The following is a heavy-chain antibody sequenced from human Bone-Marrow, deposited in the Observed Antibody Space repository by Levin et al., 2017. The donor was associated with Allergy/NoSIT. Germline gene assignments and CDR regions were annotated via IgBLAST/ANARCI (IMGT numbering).Heavy chain of an antibody. CDR2: INRDGSSA. CDR1: GFTFNNYW. V-gene: IGHV3-74*01. J-gene: IGHJ5*02. Sequence: GSLRLSCVASGFTFNNYWMYWVRQAPGKGPVWVSYINRDGSSATYADSVKGRFTISRDNTKNTLFLQMKSLRADDTAVYYCTRVSYDTTGYYNGKWFDPWGQGTLVTVSS. D-gene: IGHD3-9*01. CDR3: TRVSYDTTGYYNGKWFDP.